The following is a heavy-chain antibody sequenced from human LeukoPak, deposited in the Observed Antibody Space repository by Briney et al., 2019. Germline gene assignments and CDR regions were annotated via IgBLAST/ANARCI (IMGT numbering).Heavy chain of an antibody. Sequence: SETLSLTCTVSGASISSHYWSWIRQSPGKGLEWIGYVPYSGSTDYNPSLKSRVTLSVDTSKNQISLRLSSVTAADTAVYYCTRDGGVAVTPLDFDFWGQGTLVIVSS. D-gene: IGHD6-19*01. J-gene: IGHJ4*02. CDR1: GASISSHY. CDR3: TRDGGVAVTPLDFDF. CDR2: VPYSGST. V-gene: IGHV4-59*11.